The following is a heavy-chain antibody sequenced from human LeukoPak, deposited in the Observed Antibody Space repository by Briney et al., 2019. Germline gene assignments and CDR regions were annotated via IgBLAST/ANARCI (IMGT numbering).Heavy chain of an antibody. CDR1: GXSISSXGYY. CDR2: IYYSGST. V-gene: IGHV4-31*02. J-gene: IGHJ4*02. D-gene: IGHD3-3*01. CDR3: ARSRSGYYGDVDY. Sequence: TLSLXXXXSGXSISSXGYYWGWIRQHPGKGLEWIGHIYYSGSTYYNPSLKSRVTISVDTSKNQFSLKLSSVTAADTAVYYCARSRSGYYGDVDYWGQGTLVTVSS.